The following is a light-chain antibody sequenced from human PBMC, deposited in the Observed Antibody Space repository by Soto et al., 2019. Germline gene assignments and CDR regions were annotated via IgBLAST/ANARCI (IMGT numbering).Light chain of an antibody. CDR2: GAS. CDR1: QSVSSN. Sequence: EIVMTQSTAILSVSPGERVTLSCRASQSVSSNLAWYQQKPGQAPRLLIYGASTRATGIPARFSGSGSGTEFTLTISSLQSEDFAVYYCQQYNNWPPYTFGQGTKLEIK. J-gene: IGKJ2*01. CDR3: QQYNNWPPYT. V-gene: IGKV3-15*01.